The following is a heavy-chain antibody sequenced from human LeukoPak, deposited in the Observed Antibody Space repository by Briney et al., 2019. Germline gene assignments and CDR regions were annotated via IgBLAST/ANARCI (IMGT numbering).Heavy chain of an antibody. Sequence: SETLSLTCTVSGGSIRSYYWSWIRQTPGKGLEWIGSIYHTGTTYYNPSLKTRVTIYVDTSKKQFSLKLNSVTAADTAVYYCARMSSSWFYNWFDPWGQGTLVTVSS. CDR3: ARMSSSWFYNWFDP. D-gene: IGHD6-13*01. J-gene: IGHJ5*02. CDR2: IYHTGTT. V-gene: IGHV4-59*05. CDR1: GGSIRSYY.